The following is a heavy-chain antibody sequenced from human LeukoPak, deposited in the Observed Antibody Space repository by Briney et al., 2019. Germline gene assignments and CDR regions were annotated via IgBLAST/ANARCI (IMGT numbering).Heavy chain of an antibody. CDR3: ARAGNGRSWDY. J-gene: IGHJ4*02. CDR2: ISLGNSTM. V-gene: IGHV3-48*02. CDR1: GFTFSSFT. D-gene: IGHD2-15*01. Sequence: GGSLRLSCAASGFTFSSFTMNWARQVPGKGLEWISYISLGNSTMFYADSVKGRFTISRDNAKDSLYLQMNSLRDDDTAVYYCARAGNGRSWDYWGQGTLVSASS.